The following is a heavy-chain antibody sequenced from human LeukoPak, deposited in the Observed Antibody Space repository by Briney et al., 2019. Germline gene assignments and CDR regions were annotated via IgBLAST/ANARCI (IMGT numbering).Heavy chain of an antibody. J-gene: IGHJ6*03. Sequence: ASVKVSCKASGYTFTGYYMHWVRQAPGQGLEWMGWINPNSGGTNYAQKFQGRVTMTRDTSISTAYMELSRLRSDDTAVYYCVRELLKHYYMDVWGKGTTVTVSS. CDR2: INPNSGGT. V-gene: IGHV1-2*02. CDR1: GYTFTGYY. CDR3: VRELLKHYYMDV. D-gene: IGHD3-10*01.